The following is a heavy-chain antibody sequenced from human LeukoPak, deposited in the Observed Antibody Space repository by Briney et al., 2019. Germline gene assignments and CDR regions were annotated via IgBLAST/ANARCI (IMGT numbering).Heavy chain of an antibody. D-gene: IGHD3-10*01. J-gene: IGHJ4*02. Sequence: GGSLRLSCTVSGFTVSSNSMSWVRQAPGKGLEWVSFIYSGSTHYSDSVKGRFTISRDNSKNTLYLQMNSLRAEDTAVYYCAKSQYRPRGVFDYWGQGTLVTVSS. CDR3: AKSQYRPRGVFDY. V-gene: IGHV3-53*01. CDR1: GFTVSSNS. CDR2: IYSGST.